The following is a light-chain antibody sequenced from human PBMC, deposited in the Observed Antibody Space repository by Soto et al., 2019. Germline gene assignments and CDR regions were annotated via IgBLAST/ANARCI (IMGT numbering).Light chain of an antibody. CDR3: QHFGGSPPIT. CDR1: QSVNSGY. Sequence: EIVLTQSPGTLSLSPGERATLSCRASQSVNSGYLAWYQQKPGQAPRLLIYGASSRATGIPDRFSGSESGTDFTLTIRRLEPEDFAVYFCQHFGGSPPITFGQGTRLEIK. J-gene: IGKJ5*01. V-gene: IGKV3-20*01. CDR2: GAS.